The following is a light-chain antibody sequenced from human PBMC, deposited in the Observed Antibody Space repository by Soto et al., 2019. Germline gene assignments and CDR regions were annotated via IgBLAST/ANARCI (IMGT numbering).Light chain of an antibody. V-gene: IGKV4-1*01. Sequence: DFVMTQSPDSLTVSLGERATINCKSSQRVLCSNNKNYLAWYQQKPGQSPKLLIYWASTRESGVPDRFSGSASGTDFTLTISSLQAEDVAVYYCQQYYSTPLTFGGGTKVEIK. CDR2: WAS. J-gene: IGKJ4*01. CDR3: QQYYSTPLT. CDR1: QRVLCSNNKNY.